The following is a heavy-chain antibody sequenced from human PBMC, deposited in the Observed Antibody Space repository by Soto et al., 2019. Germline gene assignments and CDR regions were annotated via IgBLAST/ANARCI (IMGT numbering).Heavy chain of an antibody. CDR1: GGTFSSYA. J-gene: IGHJ4*02. D-gene: IGHD6-19*01. V-gene: IGHV1-69*01. Sequence: QVQLVQSGAEVKKPGSSVKVSCTASGGTFSSYAISWVRQAPGQGLEWMGGIIPIFGTANYAQKFQGRVTITADESTSTDYMELSSLSSEDTAVYYCARDHRGGSSGWKRFDYWGQGTLVTVSS. CDR2: IIPIFGTA. CDR3: ARDHRGGSSGWKRFDY.